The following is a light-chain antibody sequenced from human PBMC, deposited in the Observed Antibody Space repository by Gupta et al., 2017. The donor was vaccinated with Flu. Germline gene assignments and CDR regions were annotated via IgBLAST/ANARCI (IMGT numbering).Light chain of an antibody. V-gene: IGKV1-8*01. CDR2: TAS. J-gene: IGKJ4*01. CDR1: QGINTY. CDR3: QHCYIYPLT. Sequence: GDSVTITCRASQGINTYLAWYQQKPGIAPKLLIYTASTVQTGVPSRFSGSGSGTEFTLTISSLQSEDFATYYCQHCYIYPLTFGGGTKVEIK.